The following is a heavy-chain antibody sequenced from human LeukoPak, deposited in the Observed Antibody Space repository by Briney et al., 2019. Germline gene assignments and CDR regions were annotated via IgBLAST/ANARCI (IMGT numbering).Heavy chain of an antibody. CDR3: ARDLQYYYDSSGYYDY. CDR1: GYTFTSYY. V-gene: IGHV1-2*02. D-gene: IGHD3-22*01. Sequence: ASVKVSCKASGYTFTSYYMHWVRQAPGQGLEWMGWINPNSGGTNYAQKFQGRVTMTRDTSISTAYMELSRLRSDDTAVYYCARDLQYYYDSSGYYDYWGQGTLVTVSS. J-gene: IGHJ4*02. CDR2: INPNSGGT.